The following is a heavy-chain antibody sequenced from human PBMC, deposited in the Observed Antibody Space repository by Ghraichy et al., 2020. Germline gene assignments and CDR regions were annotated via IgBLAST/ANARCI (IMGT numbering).Heavy chain of an antibody. CDR1: GGSISSSSYY. V-gene: IGHV4-39*01. Sequence: SETLSLTCTVSGGSISSSSYYWGWIRQPPGKGLEWIGSIYYSGSTYYNPSLKSRVTISVDTSKNQFSLKLSSVTAADTAVYYCARHRGPPTGKQWLFAGYYFDYWGQGTLVTVSS. CDR2: IYYSGST. D-gene: IGHD6-19*01. J-gene: IGHJ4*02. CDR3: ARHRGPPTGKQWLFAGYYFDY.